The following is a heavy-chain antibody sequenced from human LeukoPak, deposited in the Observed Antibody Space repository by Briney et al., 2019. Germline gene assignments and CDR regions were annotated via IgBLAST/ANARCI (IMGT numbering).Heavy chain of an antibody. D-gene: IGHD2-2*01. CDR2: INPNSGDT. J-gene: IGHJ4*02. V-gene: IGHV1-2*06. CDR3: ARDYCSSTSCLFDY. Sequence: GASVKVSCKAAGGTISNYVISWVRQAPGQGLEWMGRINPNSGDTNYAQKFQGRVTMTRDTSISTAYMELSRLRSDDTAVYYCARDYCSSTSCLFDYWGQGTLVSVSS. CDR1: GGTISNYV.